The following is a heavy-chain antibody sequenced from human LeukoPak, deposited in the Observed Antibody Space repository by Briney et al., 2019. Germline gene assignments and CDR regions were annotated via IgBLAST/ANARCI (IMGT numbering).Heavy chain of an antibody. Sequence: SETLSLTCTVSGGSISSYYWSWIRQPPGKGLEWIGYIYYSGSTNYNPSLKSRVTISVDTSKNQFSLKVTSVTAADTALYYCAGGRGNNYGSLYVTDASETWGQGTMVTVSS. CDR3: AGGRGNNYGSLYVTDASET. J-gene: IGHJ3*01. V-gene: IGHV4-59*12. CDR2: IYYSGST. D-gene: IGHD4-17*01. CDR1: GGSISSYY.